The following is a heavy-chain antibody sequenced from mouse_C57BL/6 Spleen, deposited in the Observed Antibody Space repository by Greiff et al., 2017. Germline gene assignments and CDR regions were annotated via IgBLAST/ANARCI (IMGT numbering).Heavy chain of an antibody. CDR1: GYTFTSYW. CDR3: ASPSYGSSYYFDY. CDR2: INPSSGYT. Sequence: QVTLQVSGAELAKPGASVKLSCKASGYTFTSYWMHWVKQRPGQGLEWIGYINPSSGYTKYNQKFKDKATLTADKSSSTAYMQLSSLTYEDSAVYYCASPSYGSSYYFDYWGQGTTLTVSS. V-gene: IGHV1-7*01. D-gene: IGHD1-1*01. J-gene: IGHJ2*01.